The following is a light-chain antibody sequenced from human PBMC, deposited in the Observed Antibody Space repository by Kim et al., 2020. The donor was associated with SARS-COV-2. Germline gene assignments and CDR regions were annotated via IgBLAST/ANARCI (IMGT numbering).Light chain of an antibody. CDR2: AAS. V-gene: IGKV3-15*01. Sequence: EIVMTQSPATLSVSPGERATLSCRASQSIINNLAWYQQKPGQAPRLLIYAASTRVSGIPARFSGSGSGTEFTLTISSLQSEDFALYYCQQYNDWPPITFGQGTRLEIK. CDR1: QSIINN. J-gene: IGKJ5*01. CDR3: QQYNDWPPIT.